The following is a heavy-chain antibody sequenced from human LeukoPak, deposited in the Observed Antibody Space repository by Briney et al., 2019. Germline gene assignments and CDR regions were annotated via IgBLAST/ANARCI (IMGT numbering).Heavy chain of an antibody. V-gene: IGHV4-38-2*01. Sequence: PSETLSLTCAVSGYSISSGYYSGSIRQPPGKWLEWSGSIYHSGSTYYNPSLKTRVTISVDTSKNQFSLKLSSVTGADTAVYYCASRVCSGGSCYPGYFDYSGAGNLVTVSP. CDR1: GYSISSGYY. CDR3: ASRVCSGGSCYPGYFDY. D-gene: IGHD2-15*01. CDR2: IYHSGST. J-gene: IGHJ4*02.